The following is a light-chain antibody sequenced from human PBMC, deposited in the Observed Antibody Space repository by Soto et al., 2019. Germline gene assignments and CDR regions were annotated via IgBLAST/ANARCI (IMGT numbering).Light chain of an antibody. CDR1: QSVSNNY. J-gene: IGKJ1*01. V-gene: IGKV3-11*01. CDR2: DAS. Sequence: EIVLTQSPGTLSLSPGERATLSCRASQSVSNNYLAWYQQKPGQAPRLLIYDASNRATGIPARFSGSGSGTDFTLTISSLEPEDFAVYYCQQRSHWPRTLGQGTKVDIK. CDR3: QQRSHWPRT.